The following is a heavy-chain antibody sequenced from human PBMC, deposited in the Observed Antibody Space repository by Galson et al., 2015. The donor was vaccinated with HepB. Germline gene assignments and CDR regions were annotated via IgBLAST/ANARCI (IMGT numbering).Heavy chain of an antibody. CDR3: ARLAAAGTRVGKDV. CDR1: GGSISSSTYY. Sequence: ETLSLTCTVSGGSISSSTYYWGWIRQPPGKGLEWIGSLSYSGSTYYNASLKSRVTISVDTSKNHFSLKLSSVTAADTAVYYCARLAAAGTRVGKDVWGQGTTVTVSS. D-gene: IGHD6-13*01. CDR2: LSYSGST. V-gene: IGHV4-39*02. J-gene: IGHJ6*02.